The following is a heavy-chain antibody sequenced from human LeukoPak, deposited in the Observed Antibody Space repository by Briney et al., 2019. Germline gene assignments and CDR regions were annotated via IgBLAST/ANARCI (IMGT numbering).Heavy chain of an antibody. CDR1: GYTFTSYS. Sequence: ASVKVSCEASGYTFTSYSINWVRQAPGQGLEWMGWINPNSGGTNYAQRFQGRVTMTRDTSISTAYMELSRLRSGDTAVYYCARVHYDSSGYYPDYYFDYWGQGTLVTVSS. J-gene: IGHJ4*02. D-gene: IGHD3-22*01. V-gene: IGHV1-2*02. CDR3: ARVHYDSSGYYPDYYFDY. CDR2: INPNSGGT.